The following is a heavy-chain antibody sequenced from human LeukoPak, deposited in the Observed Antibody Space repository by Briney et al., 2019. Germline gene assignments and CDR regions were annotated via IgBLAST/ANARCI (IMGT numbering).Heavy chain of an antibody. CDR1: GSNFDRYT. D-gene: IGHD3-10*02. V-gene: IGHV3-43*01. CDR3: AKELDTMFFDY. Sequence: GGSLRLSCATSGSNFDRYTIHWVRQAPGKGLEWVSLAGWAGGTTFYSDSVRGRFTISRDSGRKSVYLQMNSLTTDDTAFYFCAKELDTMFFDYWGQGALVTVSS. CDR2: AGWAGGTT. J-gene: IGHJ4*02.